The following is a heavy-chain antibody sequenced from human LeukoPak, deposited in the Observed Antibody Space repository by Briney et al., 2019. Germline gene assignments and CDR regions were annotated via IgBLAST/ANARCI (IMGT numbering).Heavy chain of an antibody. Sequence: GRSLRLSCAVSGFTFSSYGMHCARQAPGKGLEWMAVISYDGTNKYYADSVKGRFTISRDNSKNTLYLQMNSLRAEDTAVYYCAKDLNYDFWSGLGNWGQGTLVTVSS. J-gene: IGHJ4*02. CDR1: GFTFSSYG. CDR3: AKDLNYDFWSGLGN. D-gene: IGHD3-3*01. V-gene: IGHV3-30*18. CDR2: ISYDGTNK.